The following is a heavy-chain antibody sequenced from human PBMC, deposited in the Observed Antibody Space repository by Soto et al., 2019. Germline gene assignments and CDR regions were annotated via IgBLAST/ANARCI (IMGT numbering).Heavy chain of an antibody. D-gene: IGHD1-7*01. CDR1: GFTFSSYG. CDR3: AKSATNWNYVHYYGMDV. J-gene: IGHJ6*02. V-gene: IGHV3-30*18. Sequence: QVQLVESGGGVVQPGRSLRLSCAASGFTFSSYGMHWVRQAPGKGLEWVAVISYDGSNKYYADYVKGRFTISRDNSKNTLYLQMNSLRAEDTAVYYCAKSATNWNYVHYYGMDVWGQGTTVTVSS. CDR2: ISYDGSNK.